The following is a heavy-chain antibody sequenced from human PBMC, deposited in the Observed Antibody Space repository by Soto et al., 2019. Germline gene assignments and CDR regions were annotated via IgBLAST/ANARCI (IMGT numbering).Heavy chain of an antibody. J-gene: IGHJ5*02. Sequence: SETLSLTCTVSYGSVSSDPFYWTWIRQHPGKGLEWIGYIYYSGSTYYNPSLKSRVTISVDTSKNQFSLKLSSVTAADTAVYYFGRDVLPPPYYDFWSGHPKGWFAPWGQGTLVTVSS. CDR1: YGSVSSDPFY. CDR3: GRDVLPPPYYDFWSGHPKGWFAP. D-gene: IGHD3-3*01. V-gene: IGHV4-31*03. CDR2: IYYSGST.